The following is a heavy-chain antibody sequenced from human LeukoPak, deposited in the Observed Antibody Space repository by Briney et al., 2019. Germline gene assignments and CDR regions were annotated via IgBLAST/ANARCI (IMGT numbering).Heavy chain of an antibody. D-gene: IGHD4-11*01. CDR3: ARLQYWVFDY. CDR1: GFTFSRYW. CDR2: IRSDGSST. V-gene: IGHV3-74*01. J-gene: IGHJ4*02. Sequence: GGSLRLSCAASGFTFSRYWMHWVRQAPGKGPVWVSRIRSDGSSTDYADSVKGRFTISRDNAKNTLYLQMNSLRAEDTAVYYCARLQYWVFDYWGQGTLVTVSS.